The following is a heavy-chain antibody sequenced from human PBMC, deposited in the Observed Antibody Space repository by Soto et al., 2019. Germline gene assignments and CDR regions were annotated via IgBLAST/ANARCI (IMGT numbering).Heavy chain of an antibody. Sequence: EVQLLESGGGLVQPGGSLILSCAASGFTFSSYAMSWVRQAPGKGLEWVSAISGSGGSTYYADSVKGRFTISRDNSKNTLNLKMSSLRAEDTAVYYCAKTSSSWYFDYYYYCGMEVWGQGTTVTVSS. CDR3: AKTSSSWYFDYYYYCGMEV. V-gene: IGHV3-23*01. CDR1: GFTFSSYA. D-gene: IGHD6-13*01. J-gene: IGHJ6*02. CDR2: ISGSGGST.